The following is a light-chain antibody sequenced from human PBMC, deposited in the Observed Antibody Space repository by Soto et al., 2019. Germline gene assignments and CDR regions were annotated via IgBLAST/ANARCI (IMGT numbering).Light chain of an antibody. CDR1: SSDVGGYNY. Sequence: QSVLTQPASVSGSPGQSITISCTGTSSDVGGYNYVSWYQQHPGKAPKFIIYEVSNRHSGVSNRFSGSKSANTASLTISGLLAEDEADYYCSSHTSSSPYVFGTGTKLTVL. V-gene: IGLV2-14*01. J-gene: IGLJ1*01. CDR3: SSHTSSSPYV. CDR2: EVS.